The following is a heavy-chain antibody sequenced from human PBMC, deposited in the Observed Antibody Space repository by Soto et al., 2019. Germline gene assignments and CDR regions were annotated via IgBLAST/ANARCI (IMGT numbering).Heavy chain of an antibody. V-gene: IGHV4-34*01. J-gene: IGHJ2*01. CDR2: INHSGST. Sequence: SETLSLTCAVYGGSFSPYFWSWIRQPPGKGLEWIGEINHSGSTNYNPSLTRRATLSVDTSKNQVSLKLTSVTAADTAVYYCARFASGWPYYYYDFWGRGTPVTVSS. CDR3: ARFASGWPYYYYDF. D-gene: IGHD6-19*01. CDR1: GGSFSPYF.